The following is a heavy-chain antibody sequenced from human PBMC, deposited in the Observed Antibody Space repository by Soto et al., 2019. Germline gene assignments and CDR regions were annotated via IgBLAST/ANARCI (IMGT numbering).Heavy chain of an antibody. CDR1: GFNFGVFG. J-gene: IGHJ4*02. CDR2: LSYEGSEE. CDR3: ALTRRSSLLEVAGPGFEY. V-gene: IGHV3-30*03. Sequence: GGSLRLSCAASGFNFGVFGMHWVRQAPGKGLEWLSVLSYEGSEEYYADSVRGRFTISRDNSKNTLFLQMDSLRVDDTGVYYCALTRRSSLLEVAGPGFEYWGQGTLVTVS. D-gene: IGHD6-19*01.